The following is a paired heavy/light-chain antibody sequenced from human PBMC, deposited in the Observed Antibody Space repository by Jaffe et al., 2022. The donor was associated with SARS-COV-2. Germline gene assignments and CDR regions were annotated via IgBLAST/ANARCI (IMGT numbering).Heavy chain of an antibody. CDR1: GYRFTSYW. Sequence: EVQVVQSGAEVKKPGESLKISCKGSGYRFTSYWIVWVRQMPGKGLEWMGIIYPGDSNTIYSPSFQGQVTISADKSISTAYLQWRSLRASDTAMHFCARLADCASSSCLNRGYYGMDVWGQGTTVTVSS. CDR2: IYPGDSNT. V-gene: IGHV5-51*01. D-gene: IGHD2-2*01. CDR3: ARLADCASSSCLNRGYYGMDV. J-gene: IGHJ6*02.
Light chain of an antibody. CDR3: QAWDSNTMV. Sequence: SYDLTQPPSVSVSPGQTATLTCSGDKLGDKFVSWYQLKPGQSPVLVIYQDSKGPSGIPARLSGSNSGNTATLTISGTQAMDEADYYCQAWDSNTMVFGGGTKLTVL. CDR2: QDS. V-gene: IGLV3-1*01. J-gene: IGLJ2*01. CDR1: KLGDKF.